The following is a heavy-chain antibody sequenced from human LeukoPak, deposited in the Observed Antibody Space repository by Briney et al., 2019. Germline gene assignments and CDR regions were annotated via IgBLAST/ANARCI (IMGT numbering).Heavy chain of an antibody. Sequence: SETLSLTCAVYGGSFSGYYWSWIRQPPGKGLEWIGEINHSGSTNYNPSLKSRVTISVDTSKNQFSLKLGSVTAADTAVYYCARGGRTAGDPADYWGQGTLVTVSS. CDR1: GGSFSGYY. D-gene: IGHD7-27*01. CDR2: INHSGST. V-gene: IGHV4-34*01. CDR3: ARGGRTAGDPADY. J-gene: IGHJ4*02.